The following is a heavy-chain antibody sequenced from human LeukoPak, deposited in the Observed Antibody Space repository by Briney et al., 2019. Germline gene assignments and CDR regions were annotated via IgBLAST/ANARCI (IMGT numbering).Heavy chain of an antibody. D-gene: IGHD6-13*01. CDR2: INHSGST. V-gene: IGHV4-34*01. J-gene: IGHJ5*02. CDR1: GGSFSGYY. CDR3: ARLAAAGTGGFDP. Sequence: SETLSLTCAVYGGSFSGYYWSWIRQPPGKGLEWIGEINHSGSTNYNPSLKCRVTISVDTSKNQFSLKLSSVTAADTAVYYCARLAAAGTGGFDPWGQGTLVTVSS.